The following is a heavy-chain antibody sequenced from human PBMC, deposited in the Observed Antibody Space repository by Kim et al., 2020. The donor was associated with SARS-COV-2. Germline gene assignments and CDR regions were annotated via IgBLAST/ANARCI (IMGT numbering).Heavy chain of an antibody. J-gene: IGHJ3*02. Sequence: SETLSLTCTVSGGSISSYYWSWIRQPPGKGLEWIGYIYYSGSTNYNPSLTSRVTISVDTSKNQFSLKLSSVTAADTAVYYCARDTGGGFLGYYYDSSQNAFDIWGQGTMVTVSS. CDR3: ARDTGGGFLGYYYDSSQNAFDI. D-gene: IGHD3-22*01. V-gene: IGHV4-59*13. CDR2: IYYSGST. CDR1: GGSISSYY.